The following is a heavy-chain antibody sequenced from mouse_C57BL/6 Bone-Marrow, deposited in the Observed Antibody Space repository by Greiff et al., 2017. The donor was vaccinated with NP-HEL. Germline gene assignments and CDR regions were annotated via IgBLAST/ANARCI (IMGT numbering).Heavy chain of an antibody. V-gene: IGHV1-72*01. J-gene: IGHJ3*01. D-gene: IGHD2-4*01. CDR1: GYTFTSYW. Sequence: VQLQQPGAELVKPGASVKLSCKASGYTFTSYWMHWVKQRPGRGLEWMGRIDPNSGGTKYNEKFKSKATLTVDKPSSTAYMQLSSLTSEDSAVYYCARWGDYVVFAYWGQGTLVTVSA. CDR3: ARWGDYVVFAY. CDR2: IDPNSGGT.